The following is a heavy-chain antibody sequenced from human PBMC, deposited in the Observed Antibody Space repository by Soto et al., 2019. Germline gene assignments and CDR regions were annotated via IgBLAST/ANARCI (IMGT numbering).Heavy chain of an antibody. D-gene: IGHD3-22*01. CDR3: AHIKHYYDSSGYYPYWYVDL. CDR1: GFSLSTSGVG. CDR2: IYWDDDK. Sequence: QITLKESGPTLVKPTQTLTLTCTFSGFSLSTSGVGVGWIRQPPGKALEWLALIYWDDDKRYSPSLKSRLTITKETAQNHVVLTMANMDPVDTATYYCAHIKHYYDSSGYYPYWYVDLWGRGTLVTVSS. V-gene: IGHV2-5*02. J-gene: IGHJ2*01.